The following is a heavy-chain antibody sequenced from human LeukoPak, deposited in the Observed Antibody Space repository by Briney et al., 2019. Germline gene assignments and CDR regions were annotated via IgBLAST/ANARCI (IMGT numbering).Heavy chain of an antibody. CDR1: GGSISRSTYY. Sequence: SETLSLTCTVPGGSISRSTYYWGWIRQPPGKGLEWIGSIYYSGSTNYNPSLKSRVTISVDTSKNQFSLKLSSVTAADTAVYCARWEESVWGQGTMVTVSS. CDR2: IYYSGST. CDR3: RWEESV. D-gene: IGHD1-26*01. J-gene: IGHJ3*01. V-gene: IGHV4-39*01.